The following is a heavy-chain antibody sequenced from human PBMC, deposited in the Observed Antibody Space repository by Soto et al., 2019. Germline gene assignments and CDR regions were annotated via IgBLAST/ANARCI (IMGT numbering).Heavy chain of an antibody. CDR2: ISSSSSYI. V-gene: IGHV3-21*01. J-gene: IGHJ3*02. D-gene: IGHD5-12*01. CDR3: ARVKMVATFNAFDI. CDR1: VFTFSSYS. Sequence: EVQLVESGGGLVKPGGSLRLSCAASVFTFSSYSMNWVRQAPGKGLEWVSSISSSSSYIYYADSVKGRFTISRDNAKNSLYLQMNSLRAEDTALYYCARVKMVATFNAFDIWGQGTMVTVSS.